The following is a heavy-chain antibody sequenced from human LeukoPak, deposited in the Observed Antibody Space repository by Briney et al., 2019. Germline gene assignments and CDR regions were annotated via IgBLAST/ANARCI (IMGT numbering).Heavy chain of an antibody. Sequence: GGSLRLSCAASGLTFTNFWMRWVRQTPEKGLEWVANIKQDGSEKYYVDSVKGRFTISRDNAKNSLYLQMNSLRAEDTAVYYCVRGGGGYCDYWGQGTLVTVSS. CDR1: GLTFTNFW. CDR3: VRGGGGYCDY. D-gene: IGHD5-12*01. J-gene: IGHJ4*02. V-gene: IGHV3-7*01. CDR2: IKQDGSEK.